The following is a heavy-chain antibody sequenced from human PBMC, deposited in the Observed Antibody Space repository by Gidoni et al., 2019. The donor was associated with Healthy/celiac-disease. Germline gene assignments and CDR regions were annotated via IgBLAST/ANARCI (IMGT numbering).Heavy chain of an antibody. CDR3: ARLFDSSGYWFDY. D-gene: IGHD3-22*01. V-gene: IGHV4-59*01. Sequence: QVQLQESGPGLVKPSETLSLTCTVSGGSISSYYWSWIRQPPGKGLEWIGYIYYSGSTNYNPSLKSRVTISVDTSKNQFSLKLSSVTAADTAVYYCARLFDSSGYWFDYWGQGTLVTVSS. J-gene: IGHJ4*02. CDR1: GGSISSYY. CDR2: IYYSGST.